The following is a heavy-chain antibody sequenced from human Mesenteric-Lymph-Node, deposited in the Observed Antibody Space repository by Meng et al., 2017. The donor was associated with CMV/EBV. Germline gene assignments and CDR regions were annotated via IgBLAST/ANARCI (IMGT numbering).Heavy chain of an antibody. CDR1: GFTVSSNY. D-gene: IGHD2-15*01. J-gene: IGHJ5*02. CDR3: ARGGGRNWFDP. Sequence: GESLKIPCAASGFTVSSNYMSWVRQAPGKGLEWVSVIYSGGSTYYADSVKGRFTISRDNAKNSLYLQMNSLRAEDTAVYYCARGGGRNWFDPWGQGTLVTVSS. CDR2: IYSGGST. V-gene: IGHV3-66*01.